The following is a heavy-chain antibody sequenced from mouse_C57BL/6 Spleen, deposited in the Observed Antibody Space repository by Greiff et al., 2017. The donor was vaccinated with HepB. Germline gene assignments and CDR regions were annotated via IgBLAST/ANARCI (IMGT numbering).Heavy chain of an antibody. Sequence: EVMLVESGGGLVQPGGSLSLSCAASGFTFTDYYMSWVRQPPGKALEWLGFIRNKANGYTTEYSVSVKDRFTISRDNSHSILYLQMNALRAEDSATYYCARYGGDGYWYFDVWGTGTPVTVSS. CDR3: ARYGGDGYWYFDV. V-gene: IGHV7-3*01. CDR2: IRNKANGYTT. J-gene: IGHJ1*03. CDR1: GFTFTDYY. D-gene: IGHD3-3*01.